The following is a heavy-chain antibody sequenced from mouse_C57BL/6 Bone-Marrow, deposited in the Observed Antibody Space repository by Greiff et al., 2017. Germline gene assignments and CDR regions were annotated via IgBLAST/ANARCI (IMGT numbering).Heavy chain of an antibody. Sequence: EVQLQQSGGGLVKPGGSLKLSCAASGFTFSDYGMHWVRQAPEKGLEWVAYISSGSSTIYYADTVKGRFTISRDNAKNTLFLQMTSLRSEDTAMYYCEIIYDGSYYYAMDYWGQGTSVTVSS. CDR3: EIIYDGSYYYAMDY. D-gene: IGHD2-3*01. V-gene: IGHV5-17*01. CDR2: ISSGSSTI. J-gene: IGHJ4*01. CDR1: GFTFSDYG.